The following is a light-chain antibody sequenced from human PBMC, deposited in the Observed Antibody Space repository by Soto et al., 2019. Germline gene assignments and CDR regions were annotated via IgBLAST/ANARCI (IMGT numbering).Light chain of an antibody. CDR1: QSVFYSSNSKNY. CDR2: WAS. J-gene: IGKJ2*01. CDR3: HQYSRTHT. Sequence: DIVMTQSPDSLAVSLVERTTINCKSSQSVFYSSNSKNYLAWYQQKPGMPPRLLIYWASTRESGVPDRFSGSGSGTDLSVTISRLQAEDVEVYYCHQYSRTHTFGQGTKLQSK. V-gene: IGKV4-1*01.